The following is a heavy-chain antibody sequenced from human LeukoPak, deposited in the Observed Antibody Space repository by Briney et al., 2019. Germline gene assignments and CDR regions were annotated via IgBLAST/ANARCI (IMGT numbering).Heavy chain of an antibody. V-gene: IGHV3-23*01. CDR2: ISGSGGST. J-gene: IGHJ4*02. D-gene: IGHD3-22*01. Sequence: GGSLRLSCVASGFTSSSYGMNWVRQAPGKGLEWVSAISGSGGSTYYADSVKGRFTISRDNSKNTLYLQMNSLRAEDTAVYYCAKRPNYYYDSSGPHDYWGQGTLITVSS. CDR3: AKRPNYYYDSSGPHDY. CDR1: GFTSSSYG.